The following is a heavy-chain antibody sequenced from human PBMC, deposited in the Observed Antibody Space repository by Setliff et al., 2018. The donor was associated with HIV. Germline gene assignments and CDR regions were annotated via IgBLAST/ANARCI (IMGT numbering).Heavy chain of an antibody. CDR2: INQDGSEK. Sequence: GGSLRLSCATSTFTFDSFSMTWVRQAPGKGLEWVANINQDGSEKNYLDSVKGRFTISRDNRKSSVYLQMNSLRDEDTALYFCARVMDWSGGSYCTDYLGQGTLVT. D-gene: IGHD2-15*01. J-gene: IGHJ4*02. CDR3: ARVMDWSGGSYCTDY. CDR1: TFTFDSFS. V-gene: IGHV3-7*03.